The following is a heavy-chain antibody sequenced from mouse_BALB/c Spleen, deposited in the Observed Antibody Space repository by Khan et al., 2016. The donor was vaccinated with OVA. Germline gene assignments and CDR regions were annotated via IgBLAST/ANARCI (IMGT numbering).Heavy chain of an antibody. CDR2: INPDSSTI. D-gene: IGHD1-2*01. CDR1: GLDFSRSW. Sequence: EVQLLESGGGLVQPGGSLKFSCAASGLDFSRSWMSWVRQAPGKGLEWIGEINPDSSTIIYTPSLKDKFIISRDNAKNTLYLQMSKVRSEDTALYYCARGGNYYGYDFWGQGITLTVS. V-gene: IGHV4-1*02. CDR3: ARGGNYYGYDF. J-gene: IGHJ2*01.